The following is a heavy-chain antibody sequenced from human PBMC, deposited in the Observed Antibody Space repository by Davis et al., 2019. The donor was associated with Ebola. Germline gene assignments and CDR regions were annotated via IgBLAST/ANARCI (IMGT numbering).Heavy chain of an antibody. V-gene: IGHV3-21*01. Sequence: GGSLRLSCAASGFTFSSYSMNWVRQAPGKGLEWVLSISSSSSYIYYADSVKGRFTISRDNAKNSLYLQMNSLRAEDTAVYYCARTDYDILFYGMDVWGQGTTVTVSS. CDR1: GFTFSSYS. CDR2: ISSSSSYI. J-gene: IGHJ6*02. D-gene: IGHD3-9*01. CDR3: ARTDYDILFYGMDV.